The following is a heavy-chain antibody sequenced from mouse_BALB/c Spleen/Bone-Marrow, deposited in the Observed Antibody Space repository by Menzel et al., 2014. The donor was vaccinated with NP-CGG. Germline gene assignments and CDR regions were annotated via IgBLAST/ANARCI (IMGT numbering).Heavy chain of an antibody. CDR2: INPSSGYT. D-gene: IGHD4-1*01. CDR3: ARGKTGFYGMDY. V-gene: IGHV1-4*01. Sequence: VQLVESGAELARPGASVKMSCRASGYTFTNYTMHWVKQRPGQGLEWIGYINPSSGYTNYNQKFKDTATLTADKSSSTAYMQLGSLTSADSAVYYCARGKTGFYGMDYWGQGASVTVSS. CDR1: GYTFTNYT. J-gene: IGHJ4*01.